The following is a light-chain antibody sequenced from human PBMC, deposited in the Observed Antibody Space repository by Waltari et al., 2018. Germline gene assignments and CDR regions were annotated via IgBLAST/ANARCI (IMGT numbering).Light chain of an antibody. CDR1: SSDIGGYNF. Sequence: QSALTQPPSASGSPGQSVTISCTGTSSDIGGYNFVSWYQQHPGKAPRLLIYEVTKRRSGVPDRFSGSKSGNSAYLTVSGLQAEDEADYYCSSYAGGNNPGLFGTGTKVTVL. J-gene: IGLJ1*01. CDR3: SSYAGGNNPGL. CDR2: EVT. V-gene: IGLV2-8*01.